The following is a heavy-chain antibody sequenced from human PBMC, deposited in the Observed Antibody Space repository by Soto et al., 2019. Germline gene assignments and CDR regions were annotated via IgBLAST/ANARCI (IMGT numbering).Heavy chain of an antibody. CDR2: INSDGSST. V-gene: IGHV3-74*01. J-gene: IGHJ4*02. D-gene: IGHD2-15*01. Sequence: EVQLVESGGGLVQPGGPLGLSCAASGFTFSGYWMHWVRKAPGKGLVWVSRINSDGSSTSYADSVKGRFTISRDNAKNTLYLQMNSLRAEDTAVYYCVRTSLVVAAATREDYWGQGTLVTVSS. CDR1: GFTFSGYW. CDR3: VRTSLVVAAATREDY.